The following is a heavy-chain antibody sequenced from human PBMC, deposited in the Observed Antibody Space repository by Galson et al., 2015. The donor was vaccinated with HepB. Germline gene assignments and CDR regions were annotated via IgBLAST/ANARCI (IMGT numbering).Heavy chain of an antibody. CDR2: IDWADDK. J-gene: IGHJ3*02. D-gene: IGHD3-10*01. Sequence: PALVKPTQTLTLTCTFSGFSLSTSGMCVSWIRQPPGKALEWLALIDWADDKYYSTSLKTRLTISKDTSKNQMVLTMTNMDPVDTVAFYCARTTYVSGSLFAFDIWGQGTMVTVAS. CDR1: GFSLSTSGMC. V-gene: IGHV2-70*01. CDR3: ARTTYVSGSLFAFDI.